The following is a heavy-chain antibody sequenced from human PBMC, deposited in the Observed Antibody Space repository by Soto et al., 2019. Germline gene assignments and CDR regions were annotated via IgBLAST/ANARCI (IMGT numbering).Heavy chain of an antibody. V-gene: IGHV1-24*01. CDR3: AKGNLQMGVNFEY. CDR1: GDTLTELS. D-gene: IGHD3-10*01. J-gene: IGHJ4*02. CDR2: FHPENGPQDGQT. Sequence: ASVKVSCKVSGDTLTELSMHWVRQAPGKGLEWMGGFHPENGPQDGQTIYAQKFQGRVPMTEDISTDTAYMELRSLTSEDTAVYFCAKGNLQMGVNFEYWGQGTLVTVSS.